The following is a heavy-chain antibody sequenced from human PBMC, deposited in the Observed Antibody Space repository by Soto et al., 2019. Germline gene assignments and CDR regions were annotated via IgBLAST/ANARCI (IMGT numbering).Heavy chain of an antibody. V-gene: IGHV3-33*01. Sequence: QVQLVESGGGVVQPERSLTLSCAASGFTFSSYGMHWVRQAPGKGLEWVAVIWHDGMNKYYADSVRGRFTISRDNSKNTLYLQMNSLRAEDTXXXYCARDRGSDDPIDYWGQGTLVTVSS. J-gene: IGHJ4*02. CDR3: ARDRGSDDPIDY. CDR1: GFTFSSYG. CDR2: IWHDGMNK. D-gene: IGHD3-10*01.